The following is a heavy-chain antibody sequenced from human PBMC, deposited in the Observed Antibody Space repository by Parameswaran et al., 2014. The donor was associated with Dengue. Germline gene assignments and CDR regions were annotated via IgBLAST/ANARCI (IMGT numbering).Heavy chain of an antibody. J-gene: IGHJ4*02. Sequence: SWVRQAPGQGLEWMGGIIPIFGTANYAQKFQGRVTITADESTSTAYMELSSLRSEDTAVYYCGMYYDFGKYFDYWGQGTLVTVSS. CDR3: GMYYDFGKYFDY. D-gene: IGHD3-3*01. V-gene: IGHV1-69*01. CDR2: IIPIFGTA.